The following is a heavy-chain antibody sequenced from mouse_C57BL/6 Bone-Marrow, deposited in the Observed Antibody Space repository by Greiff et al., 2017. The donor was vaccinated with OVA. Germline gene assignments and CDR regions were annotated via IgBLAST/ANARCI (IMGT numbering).Heavy chain of an antibody. CDR2: IYPGSGST. J-gene: IGHJ2*01. D-gene: IGHD1-1*01. CDR3: ARVTTVVAPYYFDY. CDR1: GYTFTSYW. Sequence: QVQLQQPGAELVKPGASVKMSCKASGYTFTSYWITWVKQRPGQGLEWIGDIYPGSGSTNYNEKFKSKATLTVDTSSSTAYMQLISLTSEDSAVYYCARVTTVVAPYYFDYWGQGTTLTVSS. V-gene: IGHV1-55*01.